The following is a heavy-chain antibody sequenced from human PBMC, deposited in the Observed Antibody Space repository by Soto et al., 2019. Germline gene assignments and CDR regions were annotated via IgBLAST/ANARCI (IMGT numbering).Heavy chain of an antibody. J-gene: IGHJ4*02. CDR2: ISGSGGST. CDR3: AKLTMIVVVITSSDY. D-gene: IGHD3-22*01. V-gene: IGHV3-23*01. CDR1: GFTFSSYA. Sequence: GGSLRLSCAASGFTFSSYAMSWVRQAPGKGLEWVSAISGSGGSTYYADSVKGRFTISRDNSKNTLYLQMNSLRAEDTAVYYCAKLTMIVVVITSSDYWGQGTLVTAPQ.